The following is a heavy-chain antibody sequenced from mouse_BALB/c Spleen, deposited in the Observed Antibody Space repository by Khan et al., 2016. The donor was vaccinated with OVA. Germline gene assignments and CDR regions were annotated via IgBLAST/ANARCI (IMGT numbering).Heavy chain of an antibody. CDR2: ISYSGAT. CDR3: ARQNYYGYALDY. D-gene: IGHD1-1*01. CDR1: GYSITSNYA. J-gene: IGHJ4*01. Sequence: VQLKQSGPGLVKPSQSLSLTCTVTGYSITSNYAWSWLRQFQGNKLEWMGYISYSGATNYNPSLKSRISVTRDKSENQFFLQLNSVTTEDTATYCCARQNYYGYALDYGGQGTSVTVSS. V-gene: IGHV3-2*02.